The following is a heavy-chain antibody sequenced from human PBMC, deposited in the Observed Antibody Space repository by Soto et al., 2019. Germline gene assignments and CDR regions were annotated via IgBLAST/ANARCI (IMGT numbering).Heavy chain of an antibody. CDR1: GFTFTSYS. V-gene: IGHV3-21*06. CDR2: ISSTTNYI. J-gene: IGHJ4*02. Sequence: WGSLRLSCAASGFTFTSYSMNWCRQAPGKGLEWVSSISSTTNYIYYGDSMKGRFTISRDNAKNSLYLEMNSLRAEDTAVYYCARESEDLTSNFDYWGQGTLVTVSS. CDR3: ARESEDLTSNFDY.